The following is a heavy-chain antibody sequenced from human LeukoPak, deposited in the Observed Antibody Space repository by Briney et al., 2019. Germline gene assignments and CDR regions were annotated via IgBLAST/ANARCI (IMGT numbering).Heavy chain of an antibody. Sequence: SVKVSCKASGGTFSSYAISWVRQAPGQGLEWMGGIIPIFGTANYAQKFQGRVTITADESTGTAYMELSSLRSEDTAVYYCARGGIVVVPAAIRTAYNWFDPWGQGTLVTVSS. J-gene: IGHJ5*02. CDR2: IIPIFGTA. CDR3: ARGGIVVVPAAIRTAYNWFDP. V-gene: IGHV1-69*13. D-gene: IGHD2-2*02. CDR1: GGTFSSYA.